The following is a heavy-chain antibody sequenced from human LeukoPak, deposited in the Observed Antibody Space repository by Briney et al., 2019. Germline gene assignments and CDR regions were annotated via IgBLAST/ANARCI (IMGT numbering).Heavy chain of an antibody. J-gene: IGHJ4*02. Sequence: GGSLRLSCAASGFTFSSYEMNWVRQAPGKGLEWVSYISSFSSTIYYADSVKGRFTISRDNAKNSLYVQMNSLRVEDTGVYYCARAGFSFSDYYGSFFDYWGQGTLVTVSS. CDR3: ARAGFSFSDYYGSFFDY. D-gene: IGHD3-10*01. CDR1: GFTFSSYE. CDR2: ISSFSSTI. V-gene: IGHV3-48*01.